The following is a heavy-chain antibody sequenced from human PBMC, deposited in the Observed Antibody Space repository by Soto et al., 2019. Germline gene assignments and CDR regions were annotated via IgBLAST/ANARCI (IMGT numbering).Heavy chain of an antibody. Sequence: QVQLVQSGAEVKKPGSSVKVSCKASGGTFSSYAISWVRQAPGQGLEWMGGIIPIFGTANYAQKFQGRVTITADESTSAAYMERSSLRSEDTAVYYCARDKAAAGFDYWGQGPLVTVSS. CDR1: GGTFSSYA. V-gene: IGHV1-69*12. CDR3: ARDKAAAGFDY. CDR2: IIPIFGTA. D-gene: IGHD6-13*01. J-gene: IGHJ4*02.